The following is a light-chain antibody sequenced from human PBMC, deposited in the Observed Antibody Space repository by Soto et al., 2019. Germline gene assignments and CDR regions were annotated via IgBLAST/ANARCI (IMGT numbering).Light chain of an antibody. J-gene: IGKJ1*01. V-gene: IGKV1-5*01. CDR2: DAS. CDR1: QSISSW. Sequence: DIQMTKYPSTLSASVGDRVTITCRASQSISSWLAWYQQKPGKAPKLLIYDASSLESGVPSRFSGSGSGTEFTLTISSLQPDDIATYYCLQYFIYSTFGQGGIVDIK. CDR3: LQYFIYST.